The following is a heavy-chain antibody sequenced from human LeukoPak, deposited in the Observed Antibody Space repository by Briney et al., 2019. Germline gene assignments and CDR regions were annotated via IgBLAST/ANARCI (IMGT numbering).Heavy chain of an antibody. CDR3: ARLRYYYDSSGYFPFDY. Sequence: SETLSLTCAVYGGSFSGYYWGWIRQPPGKGLEWIGSIYYSGSTYYNPSLKSRVTISVDTSKNQFSLKLSSVTAADTAVYYCARLRYYYDSSGYFPFDYWGQGTLVTVSS. CDR1: GGSFSGYY. D-gene: IGHD3-22*01. CDR2: IYYSGST. J-gene: IGHJ4*02. V-gene: IGHV4-39*01.